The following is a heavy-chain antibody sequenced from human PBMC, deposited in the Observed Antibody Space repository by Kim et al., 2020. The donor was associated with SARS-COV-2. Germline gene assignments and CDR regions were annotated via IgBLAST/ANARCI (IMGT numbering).Heavy chain of an antibody. CDR3: ARAGYPSGTYYTSSFDF. Sequence: GGSLRLSCDVSGFTFRSHSINWVRQAPGQGLEWLSELTYAGNTRYGDSVKGHFTVSRDSSTNTVYLHMNDLSVEDTAIYYCARAGYPSGTYYTSSFDFWGQVTLVNVSS. CDR1: GFTFRSHS. CDR2: LTYAGNT. D-gene: IGHD3-10*01. V-gene: IGHV3-23*01. J-gene: IGHJ4*02.